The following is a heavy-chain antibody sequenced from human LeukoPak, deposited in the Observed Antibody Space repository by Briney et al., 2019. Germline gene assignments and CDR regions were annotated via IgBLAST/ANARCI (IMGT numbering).Heavy chain of an antibody. CDR3: ASWELSLKGFDY. V-gene: IGHV1-24*01. J-gene: IGHJ4*02. Sequence: GASVKVSCKVSGYTLTELSMHWVRQAPGIGLEWMGGFDPEDGETIYAQKFQGRVTMTEDTSTDTAYMELSSLRSEDTAVYYCASWELSLKGFDYWGQGTLVTVSS. D-gene: IGHD1-26*01. CDR2: FDPEDGET. CDR1: GYTLTELS.